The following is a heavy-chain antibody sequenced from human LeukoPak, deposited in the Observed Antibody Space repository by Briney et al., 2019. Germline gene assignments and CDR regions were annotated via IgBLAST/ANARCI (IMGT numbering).Heavy chain of an antibody. CDR2: ISPRGGGA. Sequence: GGSLRLSCAASGFTFRNYGMNWVRQAPGKGLEWLSGISPRGGGAYYADSVKGRFTISRDNSKNTLYLQMNSLRAEDTAVYYCARSGSGSSWYYFDYWGQGTLVTVSS. D-gene: IGHD1-26*01. J-gene: IGHJ4*02. CDR1: GFTFRNYG. CDR3: ARSGSGSSWYYFDY. V-gene: IGHV3-23*01.